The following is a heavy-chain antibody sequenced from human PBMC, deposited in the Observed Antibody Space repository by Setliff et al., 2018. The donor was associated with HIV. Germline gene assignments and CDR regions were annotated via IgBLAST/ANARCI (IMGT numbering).Heavy chain of an antibody. D-gene: IGHD4-17*01. CDR2: IKQDGSEK. V-gene: IGHV3-7*01. CDR3: ARGQTTAEC. CDR1: GFTFSSYW. Sequence: PGESLKISCAASGFTFSSYWMSWVRQAPGKGLEWVGNIKQDGSEKSYVGSVKGRFTISRDNAKNSLYLQMSSLRAEDTAVYYCARGQTTAECWGQGTLVTVSS. J-gene: IGHJ4*02.